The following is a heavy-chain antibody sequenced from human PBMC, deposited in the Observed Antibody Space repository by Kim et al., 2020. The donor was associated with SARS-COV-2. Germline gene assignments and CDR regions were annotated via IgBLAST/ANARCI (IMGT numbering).Heavy chain of an antibody. CDR3: ASGGGNFGYFDY. Sequence: NYAQKFQGRVTITADESTSTAYMELSSLRSEDTAVYYCASGGGNFGYFDYWGQGTLVTVSS. J-gene: IGHJ4*02. V-gene: IGHV1-69*01. D-gene: IGHD2-21*02.